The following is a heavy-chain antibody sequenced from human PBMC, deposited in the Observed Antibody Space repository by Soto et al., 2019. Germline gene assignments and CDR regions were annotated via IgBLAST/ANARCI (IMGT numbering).Heavy chain of an antibody. D-gene: IGHD6-13*01. CDR1: GFTFSSYA. CDR2: ISYDGSNK. V-gene: IGHV3-30-3*01. J-gene: IGHJ4*02. Sequence: VQLVESGGGVVQPGRSLRLSCAASGFTFSSYAMHWVRQAPGKGLEWVAVISYDGSNKYYADSVKGRFTISRDNSKNTLYLQMNSLRAEDTAVYYCAREDPRGNYFDYWGQGTLVTVSS. CDR3: AREDPRGNYFDY.